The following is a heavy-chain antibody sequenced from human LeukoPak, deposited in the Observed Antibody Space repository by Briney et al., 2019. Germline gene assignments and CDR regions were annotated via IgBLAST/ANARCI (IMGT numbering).Heavy chain of an antibody. J-gene: IGHJ3*02. CDR3: ARRHQDWGNAFDI. CDR2: IKQDGSEK. Sequence: GGPLRLSCAASGFTFSSYWMSWVRQAPGQGLEWVANIKQDGSEKYYVDSVKGRFTISRDNAKNSLYLQMNSLRAEDTAVYYCARRHQDWGNAFDIWGQGTMVTVSS. V-gene: IGHV3-7*01. CDR1: GFTFSSYW. D-gene: IGHD3-16*01.